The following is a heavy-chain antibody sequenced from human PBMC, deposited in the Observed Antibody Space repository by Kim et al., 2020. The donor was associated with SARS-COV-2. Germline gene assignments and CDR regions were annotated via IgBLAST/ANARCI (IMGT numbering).Heavy chain of an antibody. D-gene: IGHD4-17*01. V-gene: IGHV3-21*01. CDR2: ISSNGNFR. Sequence: GGSLRLSCVASGFNFNTYTMFWVRQSPEKGLEWVSFISSNGNFREYADSLKGRFTISRDNTRNSLFLEMNSLTVEDTAVYFCVRRRGTSDYASLLDFWGQGTPVTVSS. CDR1: GFNFNTYT. CDR3: VRRRGTSDYASLLDF. J-gene: IGHJ4*02.